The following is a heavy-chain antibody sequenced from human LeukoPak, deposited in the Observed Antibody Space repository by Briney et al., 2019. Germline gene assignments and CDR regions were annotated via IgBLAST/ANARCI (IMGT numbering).Heavy chain of an antibody. J-gene: IGHJ4*02. CDR3: AGHFDERGDNYCDS. V-gene: IGHV4-39*01. D-gene: IGHD2-21*01. CDR1: TFSTYY. Sequence: TFSTYYMTWVRQPPGKGLEWIATISSDGRPYYSSSLRSSVTISVDTSKNQISLSVRSGTSADRAVYYCAGHFDERGDNYCDSWRQGTLVTVS. CDR2: ISSDGRP.